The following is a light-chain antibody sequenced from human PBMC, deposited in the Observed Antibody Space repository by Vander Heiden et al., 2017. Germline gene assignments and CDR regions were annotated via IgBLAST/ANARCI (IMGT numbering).Light chain of an antibody. J-gene: IGKJ1*01. Sequence: ELVLTQSPGTLSLSPGERATLSCRASQSVSSSYLAWYQQKPGQAPRLLIYGASSRATGIPDRFSGSGSGTDFTLTISRLDPEDFAVYYCQQDGSSPETFGQGTKVEIK. CDR2: GAS. CDR1: QSVSSSY. V-gene: IGKV3-20*01. CDR3: QQDGSSPET.